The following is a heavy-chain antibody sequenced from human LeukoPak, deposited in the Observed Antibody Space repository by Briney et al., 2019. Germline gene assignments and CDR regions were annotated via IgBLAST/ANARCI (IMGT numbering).Heavy chain of an antibody. CDR1: GFTFSSYS. Sequence: GGSLRLSCAASGFTFSSYSMNWVRQAPGKGLEWVSSISSSSSYIYYADSVKGRFTISRDNAKNSLYLQMNSLRAEDTAVYYCARDYSGYDYYFDYWGQRTLVTVS. CDR2: ISSSSSYI. D-gene: IGHD5-12*01. J-gene: IGHJ4*02. CDR3: ARDYSGYDYYFDY. V-gene: IGHV3-21*01.